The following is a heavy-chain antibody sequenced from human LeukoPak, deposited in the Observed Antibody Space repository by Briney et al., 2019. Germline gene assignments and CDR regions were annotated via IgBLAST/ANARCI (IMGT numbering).Heavy chain of an antibody. CDR2: MSPGDSDT. CDR1: GYSFTSYW. V-gene: IGHV5-51*01. Sequence: GESLKISCKTSGYSFTSYWIGWVRQMPGKGLEWMGIMSPGDSDTRYSPSFQGQVTISADKSISTAYLQWSSLKASDTAIYYCARRIQELENFDYWGQGTLVTVSS. CDR3: ARRIQELENFDY. D-gene: IGHD6-13*01. J-gene: IGHJ4*02.